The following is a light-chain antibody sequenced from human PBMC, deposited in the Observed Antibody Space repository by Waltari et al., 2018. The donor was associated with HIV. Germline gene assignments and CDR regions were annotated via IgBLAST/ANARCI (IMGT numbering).Light chain of an antibody. Sequence: QSALPQPPSASGSPGQSVNLPCPGAHNTLNSCKYVSWYLQHSAKPPILLIFELPQRPSWLPDRFAGPKSGSPAALFVSGLQPEDEATYFCSSFAGTNKLFGGGTKLPVL. V-gene: IGLV2-8*01. CDR1: HNTLNSCKY. CDR3: SSFAGTNKL. CDR2: ELP. J-gene: IGLJ2*01.